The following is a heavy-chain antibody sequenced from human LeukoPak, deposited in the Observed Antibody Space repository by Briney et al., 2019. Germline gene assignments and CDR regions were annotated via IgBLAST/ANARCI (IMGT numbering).Heavy chain of an antibody. Sequence: SETLSLTCTVSGGSISSYYRSWIRQPPGKGLEWVGYIYYSGSTNYNPSLKSRVTISADTSKNQFSLKRSSGTAADTAVYYCARAGVDIVATTLFVFDIWGQGTMVTVSS. V-gene: IGHV4-59*01. CDR2: IYYSGST. CDR3: ARAGVDIVATTLFVFDI. CDR1: GGSISSYY. J-gene: IGHJ3*02. D-gene: IGHD5-12*01.